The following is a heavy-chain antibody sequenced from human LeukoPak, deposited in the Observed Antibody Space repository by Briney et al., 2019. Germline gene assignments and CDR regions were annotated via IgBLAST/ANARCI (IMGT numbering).Heavy chain of an antibody. CDR3: ARGGSRFGGFYFDY. V-gene: IGHV4-31*03. CDR1: ADSLSSGGHY. Sequence: SETLSLTCSVSADSLSSGGHYWAWIRQFPGKGLESIGFIHHSGGSRHNPSLKDRVAISVDTSRKQFALKLSSVTAADTAMYYCARGGSRFGGFYFDYWGQGIQVIVSS. J-gene: IGHJ4*02. D-gene: IGHD3-10*01. CDR2: IHHSGGS.